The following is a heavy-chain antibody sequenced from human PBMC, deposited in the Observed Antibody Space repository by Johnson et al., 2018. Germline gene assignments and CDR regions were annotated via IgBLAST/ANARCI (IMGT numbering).Heavy chain of an antibody. CDR2: ISSNGRVT. V-gene: IGHV3-64*07. Sequence: VQLVQSGGGLVQPGGSLRLSCAAAGFTLSSYAMHWVRQAPGKRPAYVSAISSNGRVTYSADFLRGRFTISRDNSKNTLYLQLGSLRGEDTAVYFCARVGYPHGYVGDAFDIWGQGTMVTVSS. D-gene: IGHD5-18*01. CDR3: ARVGYPHGYVGDAFDI. J-gene: IGHJ3*02. CDR1: GFTLSSYA.